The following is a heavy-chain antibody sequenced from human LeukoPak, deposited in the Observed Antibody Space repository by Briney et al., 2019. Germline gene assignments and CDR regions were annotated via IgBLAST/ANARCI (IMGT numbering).Heavy chain of an antibody. D-gene: IGHD2-21*02. Sequence: ASVKVSCKASGGTFSSYAISWVRQAPGQGLEWMGGIIPIFGTANYAQKFQGRVTITADEYTSTAYMELSSLRSEDTAVYYCAVRGIVVVTANFDYWGQGTLVTVSS. V-gene: IGHV1-69*13. CDR1: GGTFSSYA. CDR2: IIPIFGTA. CDR3: AVRGIVVVTANFDY. J-gene: IGHJ4*02.